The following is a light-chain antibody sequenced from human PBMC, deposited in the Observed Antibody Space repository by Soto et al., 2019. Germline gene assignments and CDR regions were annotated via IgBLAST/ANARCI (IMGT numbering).Light chain of an antibody. Sequence: QSVLTQPPSASGTPGQRVTISCSGSSSNIGSNIVNWYQQVPGTAPKLLIYNNNQRPSGVPDRFSGSKSGTSASLALSGLQSEEEGDYYCAAWDGRLNGLIFGGGTQLTVL. CDR3: AAWDGRLNGLI. CDR1: SSNIGSNI. CDR2: NNN. V-gene: IGLV1-44*01. J-gene: IGLJ2*01.